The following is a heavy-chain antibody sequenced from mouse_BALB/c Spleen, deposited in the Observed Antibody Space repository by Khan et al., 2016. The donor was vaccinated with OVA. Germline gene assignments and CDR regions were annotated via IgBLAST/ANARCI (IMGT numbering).Heavy chain of an antibody. CDR1: GYTFTTAG. Sequence: QIQLVQSGPELKKPGETVRISCKASGYTFTTAGIQWVQKMPGKGLKWIGWINTHSGVPKYAEDFKGRFAFSLEISVNTAYLQITNLKHEDTAKYDVARGEAADCSDGGGAMEYWGQGTSVTVSS. D-gene: IGHD1-1*02. CDR2: INTHSGVP. V-gene: IGHV9-4*02. J-gene: IGHJ4*01. CDR3: ARGEAADCSDGGGAMEY.